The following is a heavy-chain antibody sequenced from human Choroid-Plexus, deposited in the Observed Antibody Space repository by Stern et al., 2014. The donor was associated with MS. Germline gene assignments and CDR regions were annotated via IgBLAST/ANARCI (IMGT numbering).Heavy chain of an antibody. CDR1: GGSFSGYY. D-gene: IGHD2-2*01. V-gene: IGHV4-34*01. CDR2: IDRGGDP. Sequence: QVQLQQWGAGLLKPSETLSLTCAVYGGSFSGYYWSWIRQSPGKGLEWIGEIDRGGDPNSHPSLKSRITIAGDRSKNHVSLNRSGGTAADTAIYYCVRERCINTRCYGGRFGYYYYGMDVWGQGTTVTVSS. CDR3: VRERCINTRCYGGRFGYYYYGMDV. J-gene: IGHJ6*02.